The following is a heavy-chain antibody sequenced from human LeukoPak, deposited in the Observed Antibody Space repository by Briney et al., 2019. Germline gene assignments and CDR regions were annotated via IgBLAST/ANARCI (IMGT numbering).Heavy chain of an antibody. V-gene: IGHV4-4*07. J-gene: IGHJ4*02. CDR2: IYTSGST. Sequence: SETLSLTCTVSGGSISSYYWSWIRQPAGKGLEWIGRIYTSGSTNYNPSLKSRVTMSVDTSKNQFSLKLSSVTAADTAVYYCARGGAKWLVLGVLYYWGQGTLVTVSS. CDR3: ARGGAKWLVLGVLYY. CDR1: GGSISSYY. D-gene: IGHD6-19*01.